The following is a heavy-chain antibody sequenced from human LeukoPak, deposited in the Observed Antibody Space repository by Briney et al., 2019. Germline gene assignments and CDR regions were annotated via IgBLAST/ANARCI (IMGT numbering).Heavy chain of an antibody. V-gene: IGHV1-3*01. Sequence: AASVKVSCKTSGYTFTTCAVRWVRQAPGQRLEWMGWIHADSGNTKYSQKLQGRAAIARDTSASTIYMELTSLRIEDTAVYFCTIGLAGDWDAFDIWGLGTMVTVSS. D-gene: IGHD6-19*01. CDR3: TIGLAGDWDAFDI. CDR2: IHADSGNT. CDR1: GYTFTTCA. J-gene: IGHJ3*02.